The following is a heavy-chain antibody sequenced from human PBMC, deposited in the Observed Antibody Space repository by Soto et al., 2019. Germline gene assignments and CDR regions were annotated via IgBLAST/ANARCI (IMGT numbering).Heavy chain of an antibody. D-gene: IGHD4-17*01. CDR1: GGSISSGGYY. Sequence: TLSLTCTVSGGSISSGGYYWSWIRQHPGKGLEWIGYIYYSGSTYYNPSLKSRVTISVDTSMNQFSLKLSSVTAADTAVYYCARGGTTVTTGEGYYYYMDVWGKGTTVTVSS. CDR2: IYYSGST. J-gene: IGHJ6*03. CDR3: ARGGTTVTTGEGYYYYMDV. V-gene: IGHV4-31*03.